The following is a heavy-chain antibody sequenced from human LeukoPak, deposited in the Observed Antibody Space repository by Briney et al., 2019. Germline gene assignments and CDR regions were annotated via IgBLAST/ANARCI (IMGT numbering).Heavy chain of an antibody. J-gene: IGHJ4*02. Sequence: PGGSLRLSCVMSGFNFRSHWLTWFRQAPGIGLEWVASIDQDGSQKYYLDSGKGRFTVSRDNTKSSVYLQMNSLRVEDTAVYYCARDVDYWGQGTLVTVSS. CDR2: IDQDGSQK. V-gene: IGHV3-7*04. CDR1: GFNFRSHW. CDR3: ARDVDY.